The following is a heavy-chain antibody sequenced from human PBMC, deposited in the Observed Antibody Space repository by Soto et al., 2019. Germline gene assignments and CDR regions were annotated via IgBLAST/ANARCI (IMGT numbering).Heavy chain of an antibody. D-gene: IGHD2-2*01. CDR3: ARTLKNQLPPYYYVMDV. V-gene: IGHV3-48*03. J-gene: IGHJ6*02. CDR2: ISPSDSAA. Sequence: GGSLRLSCSASGFTFSRYEMNWVRQGPGRGLEWISYISPSDSAAYYADSVKGRFTISRDNTKNALILQMNSLRVEDTVVYYCARTLKNQLPPYYYVMDVWGQGTTVTVSS. CDR1: GFTFSRYE.